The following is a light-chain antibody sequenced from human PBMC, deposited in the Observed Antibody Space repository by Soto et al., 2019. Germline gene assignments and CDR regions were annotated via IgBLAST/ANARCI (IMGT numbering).Light chain of an antibody. Sequence: EIVMTQSPATLSVSPGERATLSCRASQSVSSTVAWYQLKPGQAPRLLIYGASTRATGIPARFSGSGSGTEFTLTITSLQSEDFAIYYCQRQSNWPLTFGQGTKVDIK. V-gene: IGKV3-15*01. CDR1: QSVSST. J-gene: IGKJ1*01. CDR2: GAS. CDR3: QRQSNWPLT.